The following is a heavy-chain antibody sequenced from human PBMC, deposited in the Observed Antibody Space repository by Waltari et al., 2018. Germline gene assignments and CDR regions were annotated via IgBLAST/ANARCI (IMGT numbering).Heavy chain of an antibody. J-gene: IGHJ4*02. V-gene: IGHV1-69-2*01. CDR1: GYTFTDYY. D-gene: IGHD6-19*01. CDR3: ASPAWYSSLCSY. Sequence: VQLVQSGAEVKKPGSSVKISCKASGYTFTDYYMHWVQQAPGKGLEWMGRVVPEDGETIYAEKFQGRVTITADTSTDTAYMELSSLRSEDTAVYYCASPAWYSSLCSYWGQGTLVTVSS. CDR2: VVPEDGET.